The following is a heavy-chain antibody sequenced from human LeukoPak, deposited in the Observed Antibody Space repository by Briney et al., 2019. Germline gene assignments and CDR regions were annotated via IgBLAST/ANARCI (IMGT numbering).Heavy chain of an antibody. V-gene: IGHV3-53*01. CDR3: ARALVPPSNWFDP. CDR2: IYSGGGT. Sequence: GGSLRLSCAASGFTVSANYISWVRQAPGKGLEWVSVIYSGGGTHFADSVKGRFTISRDNSKNTLCLQMSSLRVEDAAVYYCARALVPPSNWFDPWGQGTLVTVSS. CDR1: GFTVSANY. J-gene: IGHJ5*02.